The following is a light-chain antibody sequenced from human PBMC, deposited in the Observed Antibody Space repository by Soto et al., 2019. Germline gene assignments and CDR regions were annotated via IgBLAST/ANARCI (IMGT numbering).Light chain of an antibody. J-gene: IGLJ1*01. CDR2: VGTGGIVG. Sequence: QLVLTQPPSASASLGASVTLTCTLSSGYSNYKVDWYQQRPGKGPRFVMRVGTGGIVGSKGDGIPDRFSVLGSGLNRYQTIKNIQEEDESDYHCGADHGSGSNFVYVFGTGTKLTVL. CDR1: SGYSNYK. CDR3: GADHGSGSNFVYV. V-gene: IGLV9-49*01.